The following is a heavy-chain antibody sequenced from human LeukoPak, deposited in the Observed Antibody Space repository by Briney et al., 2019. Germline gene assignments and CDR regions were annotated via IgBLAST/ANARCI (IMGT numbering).Heavy chain of an antibody. V-gene: IGHV4-34*01. J-gene: IGHJ4*02. CDR3: ALSTTTVTTRTLDY. CDR1: GGSFSNYF. Sequence: PSETLSLTCTVSGGSFSNYFWTWIRQPPGKGLEWIGEISLSGTIKYNPSLKSRVTISVDTSKSQFSLKLSTVTAADTAVYYCALSTTTVTTRTLDYWGQGALVIVSS. D-gene: IGHD4-17*01. CDR2: ISLSGTI.